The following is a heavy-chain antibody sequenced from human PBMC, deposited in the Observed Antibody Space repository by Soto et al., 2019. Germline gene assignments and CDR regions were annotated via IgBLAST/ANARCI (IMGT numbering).Heavy chain of an antibody. J-gene: IGHJ4*02. V-gene: IGHV3-30*18. D-gene: IGHD6-19*01. CDR3: AKDPTVVAGANFLSLLIDY. CDR1: GFTFSSYG. CDR2: ISYDGSNK. Sequence: QVQLVESGGGVVQPGRSLRLSCAASGFTFSSYGMHWVRQAPGKGLEWVAVISYDGSNKYYADSVKGRFTISRDNSKNTLYLQMNSLRAEDTAVYYCAKDPTVVAGANFLSLLIDYWGQGTLVTVSS.